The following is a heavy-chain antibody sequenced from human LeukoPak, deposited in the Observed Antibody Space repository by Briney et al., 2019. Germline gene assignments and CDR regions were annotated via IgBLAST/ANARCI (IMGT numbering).Heavy chain of an antibody. D-gene: IGHD3-22*01. J-gene: IGHJ4*02. Sequence: SETLSLTCTVSGGSISSYYWSWIRQPAGKGLEWIGRIYTSGSTNYNPSLKSRVTISVDTSKNQFSLKLSSVTAADTAVYYCARGGYYYDSSGYYWGYYFDYWGQGTLVTVSS. CDR2: IYTSGST. V-gene: IGHV4-4*07. CDR1: GGSISSYY. CDR3: ARGGYYYDSSGYYWGYYFDY.